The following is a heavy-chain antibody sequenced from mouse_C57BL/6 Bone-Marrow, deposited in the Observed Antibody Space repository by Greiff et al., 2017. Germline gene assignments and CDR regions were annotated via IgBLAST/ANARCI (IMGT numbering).Heavy chain of an antibody. CDR3: ARRNYYYAMDY. CDR2: INPSSGYT. V-gene: IGHV1-4*01. CDR1: GYTFTSYT. D-gene: IGHD1-1*01. Sequence: VQLQQSGAELARPGASVKMSCKASGYTFTSYTMHWVKQRPGQGLEWIGYINPSSGYTKYNQKFKDKATLTADKYSSTAYMQLSSLTSEDSSVYYCARRNYYYAMDYWGRGTSVTVSS. J-gene: IGHJ4*01.